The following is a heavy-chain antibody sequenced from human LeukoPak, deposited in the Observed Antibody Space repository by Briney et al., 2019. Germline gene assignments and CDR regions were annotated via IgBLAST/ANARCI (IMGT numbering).Heavy chain of an antibody. D-gene: IGHD3-16*01. CDR2: IYYSGST. V-gene: IGHV4-39*01. J-gene: IGHJ4*02. Sequence: SETLSLTCTVSGGSISSSSHYWGWIRQPPGKGLEWIGSIYYSGSTYYNPSLKSRVTISVDTSKNQFSLKLSSVTAADTAVYYCAGGGSSYYDYVWGSTPFDYWGQGTLVTVSS. CDR3: AGGGSSYYDYVWGSTPFDY. CDR1: GGSISSSSHY.